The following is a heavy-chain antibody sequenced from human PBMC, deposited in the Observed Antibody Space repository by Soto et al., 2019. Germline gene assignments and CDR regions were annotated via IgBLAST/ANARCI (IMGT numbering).Heavy chain of an antibody. V-gene: IGHV4-34*01. Sequence: QVQLQQWGAGLLKPSETLSLTCAVYGGSFSGYYWSWIRQPPGKGLEWIGEINHSGSTNYNPSLKGRVPISVDTSKNHFSLKLSSVTAAETAVHYCARGAPPRIYSRGWYPIVHWFDPWGQGTLVTVSS. J-gene: IGHJ5*02. D-gene: IGHD6-19*01. CDR2: INHSGST. CDR3: ARGAPPRIYSRGWYPIVHWFDP. CDR1: GGSFSGYY.